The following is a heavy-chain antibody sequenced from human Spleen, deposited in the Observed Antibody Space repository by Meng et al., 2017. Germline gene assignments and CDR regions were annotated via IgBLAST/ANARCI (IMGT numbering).Heavy chain of an antibody. D-gene: IGHD3-22*01. V-gene: IGHV3-21*03. Sequence: GESLKISCAASGFAFSSFSMNWVRQAPGKGLEWVSSISSSSSYIYYADSLKGRFTISRDNAKNSLYLQMNSLKTEDTGVYYCQWLSTHPPDQWGQGTLVTVSS. CDR3: QWLSTHPPDQ. CDR1: GFAFSSFS. CDR2: ISSSSSYI. J-gene: IGHJ4*01.